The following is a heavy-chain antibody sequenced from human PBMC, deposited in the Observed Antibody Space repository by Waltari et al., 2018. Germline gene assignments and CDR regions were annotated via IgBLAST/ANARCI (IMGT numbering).Heavy chain of an antibody. CDR3: ARGYTAMVGNY. CDR2: IIPIRGIA. CDR1: GGTFSSYT. V-gene: IGHV1-69*02. J-gene: IGHJ4*02. D-gene: IGHD5-18*01. Sequence: QVQLVQSGAEVKKPGSSVKVSCKASGGTFSSYTISWVRQAPGQGLEWMGRIIPIRGIANYAQKFQGRVTITADKATSTAYMELSSLRSEDTAVYYCARGYTAMVGNYWGQGTLVTVSS.